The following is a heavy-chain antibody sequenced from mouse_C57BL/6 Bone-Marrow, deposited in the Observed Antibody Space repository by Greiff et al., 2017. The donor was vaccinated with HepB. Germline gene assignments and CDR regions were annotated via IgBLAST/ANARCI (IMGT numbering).Heavy chain of an antibody. CDR2: IYPGSGST. D-gene: IGHD2-3*01. CDR3: ARWLLRSDY. J-gene: IGHJ2*01. Sequence: QVQLQQSGAELVKPGASVKMSCKASGYTFTSYWITWVKQRPGQGLEWIGDIYPGSGSTNYNEKCKSKATLTVDTSSSTAYMQLSSLTSEDSAVYYCARWLLRSDYCGQGTTLTVSS. V-gene: IGHV1-55*01. CDR1: GYTFTSYW.